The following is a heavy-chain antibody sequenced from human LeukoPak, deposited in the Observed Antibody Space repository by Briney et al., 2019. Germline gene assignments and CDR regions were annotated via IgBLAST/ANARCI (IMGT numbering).Heavy chain of an antibody. Sequence: GGSLRLSCAASGFTFSSYWMHWVRQAPGKGLVWVSRINSDGSSTSYADSVKGRFTISRDNAKNTLYLQMNSLRAEGTAVYYCATATIFGVVVFGGQGTLVTVSS. CDR1: GFTFSSYW. CDR2: INSDGSST. CDR3: ATATIFGVVVF. V-gene: IGHV3-74*01. D-gene: IGHD3-3*01. J-gene: IGHJ4*02.